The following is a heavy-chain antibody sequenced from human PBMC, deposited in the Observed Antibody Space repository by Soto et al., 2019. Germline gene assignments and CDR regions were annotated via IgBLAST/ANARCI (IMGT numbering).Heavy chain of an antibody. D-gene: IGHD5-18*01. J-gene: IGHJ6*02. CDR1: GGSIRSGGYY. CDR2: IYYSGST. CDR3: ARDRLMATAGTARHYFGLDV. V-gene: IGHV4-31*03. Sequence: SETLSLSCTVSGGSIRSGGYYWSWVRQSPRRGLEWIGNIYYSGSTYYNPSLKSRLTISVDTSKNQFSLNLSSVTAADTAVYYCARDRLMATAGTARHYFGLDVWGQGTTVTVS.